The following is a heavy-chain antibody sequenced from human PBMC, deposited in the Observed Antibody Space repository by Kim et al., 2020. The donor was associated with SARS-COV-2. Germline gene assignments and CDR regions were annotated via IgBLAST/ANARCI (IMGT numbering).Heavy chain of an antibody. D-gene: IGHD6-25*01. CDR1: GFTFSIYS. J-gene: IGHJ4*02. CDR3: ARVGPSGDTVDY. Sequence: GGSLRLSCAASGFTFSIYSIDWVRRAPGKGLEWIIYISSTSRNIYYADSVKGRFTVSRDNAENSVYLQMDSLTDEDTAIYYSARVGPSGDTVDYWGQGTPVTV. CDR2: ISSTSRNI. V-gene: IGHV3-48*02.